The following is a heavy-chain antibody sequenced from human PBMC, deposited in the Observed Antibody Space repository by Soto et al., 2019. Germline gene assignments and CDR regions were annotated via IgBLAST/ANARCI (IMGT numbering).Heavy chain of an antibody. CDR2: IYNSGST. CDR3: AGSKGAVVIAFDD. CDR1: GDSMSSGDYY. D-gene: IGHD6-19*01. Sequence: QVQLRESGPGLVKPSQTLSLTCTVSGDSMSSGDYYWNWIRQPPGKGLEWIGNIYNSGSTSYNLSLKSRVAISLDTSKNQFSLRLNFVMAADTAVYYCAGSKGAVVIAFDDWGQGTLVTVSS. V-gene: IGHV4-30-4*01. J-gene: IGHJ4*02.